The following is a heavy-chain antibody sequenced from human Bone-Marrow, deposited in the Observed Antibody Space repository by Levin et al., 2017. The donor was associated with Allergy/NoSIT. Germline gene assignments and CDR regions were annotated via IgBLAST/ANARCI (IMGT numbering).Heavy chain of an antibody. CDR2: ISAYNGNT. J-gene: IGHJ5*02. V-gene: IGHV1-18*01. CDR3: ARDLARYDILTGTKNWFDP. CDR1: GYTFTSYG. Sequence: GGSLRLSCKASGYTFTSYGISWVRQAPGQGLEWMGWISAYNGNTNYAQKLQGRVTMTTDTSTSTAYMELRSLRSDDTAVYYCARDLARYDILTGTKNWFDPWGQGTLVTVSS. D-gene: IGHD3-9*01.